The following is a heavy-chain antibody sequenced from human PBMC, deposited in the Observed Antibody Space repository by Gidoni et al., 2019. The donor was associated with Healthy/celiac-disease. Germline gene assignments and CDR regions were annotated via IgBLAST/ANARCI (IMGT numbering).Heavy chain of an antibody. CDR2: ST. CDR3: ARHDDSSFMPAAHFDY. J-gene: IGHJ4*02. D-gene: IGHD6-6*01. Sequence: STYYNPSLKSRVTISVDTSKNQFSLKLSSVTAADTAVYYCARHDDSSFMPAAHFDYWGQGTLVTVSS. V-gene: IGHV4-39*01.